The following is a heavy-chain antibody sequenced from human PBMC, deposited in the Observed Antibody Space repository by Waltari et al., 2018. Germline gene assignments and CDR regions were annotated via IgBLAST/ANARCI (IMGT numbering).Heavy chain of an antibody. CDR3: TSRRSYHFYK. J-gene: IGHJ4*02. CDR1: GFTFSTLG. V-gene: IGHV3-23*01. CDR2: IVSSGDVT. Sequence: EVQLLESGGGFVQPGGSLRLSCAASGFTFSTLGMSWVRQAPGKGVEWVSTIVSSGDVTFYADSLKGRFTISRDNSRNMLYLHLNSLRADDTAVYFCTSRRSYHFYKWGQGTLVTVSP. D-gene: IGHD3-10*01.